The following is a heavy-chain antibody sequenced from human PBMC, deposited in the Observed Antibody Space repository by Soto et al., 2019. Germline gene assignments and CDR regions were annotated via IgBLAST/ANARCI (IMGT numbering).Heavy chain of an antibody. V-gene: IGHV4-59*08. Sequence: QVQLQESGPGLVKPSETLSLTCTVSGGSISSYYWSWIRQPPGKGLEWIGYIYYSGSTNYNPSLTSRVTISVDTSNNQLSLKLSSVTAADTAVYYCARRYGYSFDYWGQGTLVTVSS. CDR2: IYYSGST. CDR3: ARRYGYSFDY. J-gene: IGHJ4*02. D-gene: IGHD5-18*01. CDR1: GGSISSYY.